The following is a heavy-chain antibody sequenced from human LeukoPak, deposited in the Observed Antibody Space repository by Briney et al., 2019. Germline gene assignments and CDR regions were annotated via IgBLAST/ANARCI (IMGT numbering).Heavy chain of an antibody. CDR2: VNPNSGGT. J-gene: IGHJ4*02. V-gene: IGHV1-2*02. D-gene: IGHD2-15*01. CDR1: GYTFTGYY. Sequence: EASVKVSCKASGYTFTGYYVHWVRQAPGQGLEWMGWVNPNSGGTNYAQKFQGRVTMTRDTSISTAYMELSRLRSDDTAVYYCAHYCSGGSCHSDYWGQGTLVTVSS. CDR3: AHYCSGGSCHSDY.